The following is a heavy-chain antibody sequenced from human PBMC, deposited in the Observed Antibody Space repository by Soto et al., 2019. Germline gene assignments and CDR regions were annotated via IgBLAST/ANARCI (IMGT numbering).Heavy chain of an antibody. Sequence: EVQLVESGGGLVQPGGYLRVSCAASGFSFSTYWMSWVRQAPGKGPEWVGNIKEDGSEKYYVDSVRGRFTISRDNAKNSLYLQMNSLRAEDSAVYYCVRDQPGYGAYGYCGQGTLVTVSS. CDR1: GFSFSTYW. V-gene: IGHV3-7*03. CDR2: IKEDGSEK. D-gene: IGHD3-10*01. CDR3: VRDQPGYGAYGY. J-gene: IGHJ4*02.